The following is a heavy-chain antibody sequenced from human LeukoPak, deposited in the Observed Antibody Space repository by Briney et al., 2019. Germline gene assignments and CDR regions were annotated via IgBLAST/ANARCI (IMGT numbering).Heavy chain of an antibody. V-gene: IGHV3-48*03. J-gene: IGHJ4*02. CDR2: ISSSGSTI. CDR1: GFTFSSYE. Sequence: GGSLRLSCAASGFTFSSYEMNWVRQAPGKGLEWVSYISSSGSTIYYADSVKGRFTISRDNAKNSLYLQMNSLRAEDTAVYYCAKDRYCSSTSCYLFDYWGQGTLVTVSS. CDR3: AKDRYCSSTSCYLFDY. D-gene: IGHD2-2*01.